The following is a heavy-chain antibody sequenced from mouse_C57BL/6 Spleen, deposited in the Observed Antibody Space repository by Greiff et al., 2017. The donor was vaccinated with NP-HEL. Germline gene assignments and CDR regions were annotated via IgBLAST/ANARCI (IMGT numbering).Heavy chain of an antibody. V-gene: IGHV1-7*01. CDR1: GYTFTSYW. Sequence: QVQLKQSGAELAKPGASVKLSCKASGYTFTSYWMHWVKQRPGQGLEWIGYINPSSGYTKYNQKFKDKATLTADKSSSTAYMQLSSLTYEDSAFYYCSLFLPFDYWGQGTTLTVSS. D-gene: IGHD1-1*01. CDR2: INPSSGYT. J-gene: IGHJ2*01. CDR3: SLFLPFDY.